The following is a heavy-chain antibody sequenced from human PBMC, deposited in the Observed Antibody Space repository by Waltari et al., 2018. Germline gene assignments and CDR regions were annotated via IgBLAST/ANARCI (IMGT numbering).Heavy chain of an antibody. V-gene: IGHV3-74*01. J-gene: IGHJ4*02. D-gene: IGHD3-22*01. Sequence: EVQLVESGGGLVQPGGSLRLSCAASGFTFRNYWMHWVRQTPGKGLMGGTRINTDRSDKVYAESVKGRFTISRDNAKDTVYLEMNSLRDEDTAVYYCVVSGYPFDSWGQGTLVTVSS. CDR2: INTDRSDK. CDR3: VVSGYPFDS. CDR1: GFTFRNYW.